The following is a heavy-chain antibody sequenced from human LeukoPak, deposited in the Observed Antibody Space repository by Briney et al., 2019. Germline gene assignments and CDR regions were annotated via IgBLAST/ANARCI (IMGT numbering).Heavy chain of an antibody. CDR1: GYTFTGYY. CDR3: AWKSLGYCSSTSCYGSMDV. CDR2: INPNSGGT. D-gene: IGHD2-2*01. Sequence: ASVKVSCKASGYTFTGYYMHWVRQAPGQGLEWMGWINPNSGGTNYAQKFQGRVTMTRDTSISTAYMELSRLRSDDTAVYYCAWKSLGYCSSTSCYGSMDVWGKGTTVTVSS. V-gene: IGHV1-2*02. J-gene: IGHJ6*03.